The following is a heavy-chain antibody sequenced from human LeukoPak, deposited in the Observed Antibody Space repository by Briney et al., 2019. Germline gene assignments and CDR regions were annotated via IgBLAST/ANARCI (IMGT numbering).Heavy chain of an antibody. CDR1: GVSFSGDF. CDR2: INHGGST. D-gene: IGHD5-12*01. CDR3: ARQTWQWLPFDD. J-gene: IGHJ4*02. Sequence: SQTLSLTCAVYGVSFSGDFWSWLRQSPGKGREWIGEINHGGSTTYNPSLQSRVTMSVDTSTNQISLKMPSVTAPDTAISYCARQTWQWLPFDDWGQGTQVAISS. V-gene: IGHV4-34*01.